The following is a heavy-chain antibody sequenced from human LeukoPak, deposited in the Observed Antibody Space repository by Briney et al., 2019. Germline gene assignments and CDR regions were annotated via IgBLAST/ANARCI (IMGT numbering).Heavy chain of an antibody. CDR3: AKDLSYYYDSSRGDY. CDR1: GFTFSSYA. D-gene: IGHD3-22*01. CDR2: ISGSGGST. V-gene: IGHV3-23*01. Sequence: PGGSLRLSCAASGFTFSSYAMSWVRQAPGKGLEWVSAISGSGGSTYYADSVKGRFTISRDNSKNTLYLQMNSLRAEDTAVYYCAKDLSYYYDSSRGDYWGQGALVTVSS. J-gene: IGHJ4*02.